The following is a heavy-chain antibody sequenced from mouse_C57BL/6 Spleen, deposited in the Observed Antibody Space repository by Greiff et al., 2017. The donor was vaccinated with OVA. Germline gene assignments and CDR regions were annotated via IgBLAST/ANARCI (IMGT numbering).Heavy chain of an antibody. CDR2: IYPRSGNT. V-gene: IGHV1-81*01. Sequence: VQLQQSGAELARPGASVKLSCKASGYTFTSYGISWVKQRTGQGLEWIGEIYPRSGNTYYNEKFKGKATLTADKSSSTAYMELRSLTSEDSAVYFCARGGIYDGYNWYFDVWGTGTTVTVSS. CDR1: GYTFTSYG. D-gene: IGHD2-3*01. J-gene: IGHJ1*03. CDR3: ARGGIYDGYNWYFDV.